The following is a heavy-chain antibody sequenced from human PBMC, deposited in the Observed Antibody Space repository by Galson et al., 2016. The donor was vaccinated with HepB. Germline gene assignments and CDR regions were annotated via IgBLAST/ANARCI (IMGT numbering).Heavy chain of an antibody. Sequence: CAISGDSVSSSRAAWNWIRQSPSRGLEWLGRTYYRLKSTNDYAVSVKSRIIINPDTSKNQFSLQLKSVTPEDTAVYYCARAVEYYTFWSRLYGMDVWGQGTTVIVSS. J-gene: IGHJ6*02. CDR1: GDSVSSSRAA. D-gene: IGHD3-3*01. CDR3: ARAVEYYTFWSRLYGMDV. V-gene: IGHV6-1*01. CDR2: TYYRLKSTN.